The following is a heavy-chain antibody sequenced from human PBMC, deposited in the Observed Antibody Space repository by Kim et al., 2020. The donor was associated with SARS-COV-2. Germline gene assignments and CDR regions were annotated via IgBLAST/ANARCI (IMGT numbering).Heavy chain of an antibody. CDR2: ISSSGSTI. CDR3: ARDLLGSYSSSEVKPPPGIAVAGGASGAEYFQH. CDR1: GFTFSDYY. Sequence: GGSLRLSCAASGFTFSDYYMSWIRQAPGKGLEWVSYISSSGSTIYYADSVKGRFTISRDNAKNSLYLQMNSLRAEDTAVYYCARDLLGSYSSSEVKPPPGIAVAGGASGAEYFQHWGQGTLVTVSS. J-gene: IGHJ1*01. V-gene: IGHV3-11*01. D-gene: IGHD6-19*01.